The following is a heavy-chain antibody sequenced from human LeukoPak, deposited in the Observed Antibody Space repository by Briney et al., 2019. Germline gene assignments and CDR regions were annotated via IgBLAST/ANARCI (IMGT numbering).Heavy chain of an antibody. D-gene: IGHD3-3*01. CDR1: GFTFSSYA. V-gene: IGHV3-23*01. J-gene: IGHJ4*02. CDR3: AKSDYDSWSGYYTGIPFFDY. Sequence: GGSLRLSCAASGFTFSSYAMSWVRQAPGKGLEWVSAISGSGGSTYYADSVKGRFTISRDNSKNTLYLQMNSLRAEDTAVYYCAKSDYDSWSGYYTGIPFFDYWGQGTLVTVSS. CDR2: ISGSGGST.